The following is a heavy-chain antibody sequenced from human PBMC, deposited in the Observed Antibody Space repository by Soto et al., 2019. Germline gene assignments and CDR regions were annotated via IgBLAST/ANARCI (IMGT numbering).Heavy chain of an antibody. Sequence: SETLSLTCSVSGGSPRSSEYQWVWIRQPPGKGLEWIGNVYYNGNTYYNPSLTSRVTISVDTSKNQFSLKLSSVTAADTAVYYCAREAGDDYYGSGSYYDYYYGMDVWGQGTTVTVSS. D-gene: IGHD3-10*01. V-gene: IGHV4-39*02. CDR1: GGSPRSSEYQ. CDR2: VYYNGNT. J-gene: IGHJ6*02. CDR3: AREAGDDYYGSGSYYDYYYGMDV.